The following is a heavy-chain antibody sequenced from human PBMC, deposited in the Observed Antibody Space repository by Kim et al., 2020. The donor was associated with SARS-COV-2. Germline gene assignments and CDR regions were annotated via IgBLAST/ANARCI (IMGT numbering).Heavy chain of an antibody. D-gene: IGHD5-12*01. Sequence: KSRVTISVDTSKNQFSLKLSSVTAADTAVYYCARGRVGHLGGYDSPFYDYWGQGTLVTVSS. CDR3: ARGRVGHLGGYDSPFYDY. V-gene: IGHV4-34*01. J-gene: IGHJ4*02.